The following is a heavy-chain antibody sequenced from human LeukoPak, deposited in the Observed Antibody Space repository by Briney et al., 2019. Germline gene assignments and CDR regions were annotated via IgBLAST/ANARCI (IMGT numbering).Heavy chain of an antibody. Sequence: GGSLRLSCAASGFTFSDYYMSWIRQAPGKGLEWVSYISSSGSTIYYADSVKGRFTISRDNAKNSLYLQMNSLRAEDTALYYCAKTGPLEDYGDYGRHPGFADYGMDVWGQGTTVTVSS. CDR1: GFTFSDYY. CDR2: ISSSGSTI. CDR3: AKTGPLEDYGDYGRHPGFADYGMDV. J-gene: IGHJ6*02. V-gene: IGHV3-11*01. D-gene: IGHD4-17*01.